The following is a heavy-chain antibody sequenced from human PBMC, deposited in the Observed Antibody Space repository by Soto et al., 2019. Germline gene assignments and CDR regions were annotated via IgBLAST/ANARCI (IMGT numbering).Heavy chain of an antibody. CDR1: GFTFSSYA. J-gene: IGHJ4*02. D-gene: IGHD6-13*01. Sequence: EVQLLESGGGLVQPGGSLRLSCAASGFTFSSYAMSWVRQAPGKGLGWVSAISGSGGSTYYADSVKGRFTISRDNSKNTLYLQMNSLRAGDTAVYYCAKENGYSSSWFEFDYWGQGTLVTVSS. CDR2: ISGSGGST. V-gene: IGHV3-23*01. CDR3: AKENGYSSSWFEFDY.